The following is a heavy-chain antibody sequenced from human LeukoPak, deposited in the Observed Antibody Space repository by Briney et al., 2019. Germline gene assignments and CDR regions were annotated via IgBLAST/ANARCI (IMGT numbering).Heavy chain of an antibody. J-gene: IGHJ3*02. Sequence: ASVKVSCKVSGCTLTELPMHWVRQAPGKGLEWMGGFDPEDGETIYAQKFQGRVTMTEDISTDTASMELSSLRSEDTAVYYCATDIRGIADAFDIWGQGTMVTVSS. D-gene: IGHD6-13*01. CDR1: GCTLTELP. CDR2: FDPEDGET. V-gene: IGHV1-24*01. CDR3: ATDIRGIADAFDI.